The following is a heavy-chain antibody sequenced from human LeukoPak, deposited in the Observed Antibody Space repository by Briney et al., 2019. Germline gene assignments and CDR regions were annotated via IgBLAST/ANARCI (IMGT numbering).Heavy chain of an antibody. CDR3: ARQGAYCSSTSCYEPFDY. CDR2: IYYSGST. J-gene: IGHJ4*02. D-gene: IGHD2-2*01. Sequence: SETLSLTCTVSGGSISSSSYYWGWIRQPPGKGLEWIGSIYYSGSTYYNPSLKSRVTISVDASKNQFSLKLSSVTAADTAVYYCARQGAYCSSTSCYEPFDYWGQGTLVTVSS. V-gene: IGHV4-39*01. CDR1: GGSISSSSYY.